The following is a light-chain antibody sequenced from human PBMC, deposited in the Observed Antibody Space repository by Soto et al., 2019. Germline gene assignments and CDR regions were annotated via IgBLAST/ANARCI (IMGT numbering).Light chain of an antibody. Sequence: DIQMTQSPSTLYASVGDRVTITCRASQSISSWLAWYHQKPGKAPKLLIYRAYSLQSGVPARFSGSGSGTEFTLPISSLQPEDLATYYCQQYNNSSLTFGGGTKGEIK. CDR3: QQYNNSSLT. CDR2: RAY. V-gene: IGKV1-5*03. CDR1: QSISSW. J-gene: IGKJ4*01.